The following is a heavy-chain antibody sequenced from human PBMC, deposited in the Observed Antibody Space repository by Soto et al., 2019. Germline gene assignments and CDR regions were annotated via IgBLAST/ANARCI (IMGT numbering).Heavy chain of an antibody. CDR1: GFTFSSYG. D-gene: IGHD3-3*01. CDR3: ARGSYDFWSGYIASWFDP. CDR2: IWSDGSNT. V-gene: IGHV3-33*01. Sequence: QVQLVESGGGVVQPGRSLRLSCAASGFTFSSYGMHWVRQAPGKGLEWVAVIWSDGSNTYYADSVKGRFTISRDNSKNTLYLQMNSLRVEDTAVYYCARGSYDFWSGYIASWFDPWGQGTLVTVFS. J-gene: IGHJ5*02.